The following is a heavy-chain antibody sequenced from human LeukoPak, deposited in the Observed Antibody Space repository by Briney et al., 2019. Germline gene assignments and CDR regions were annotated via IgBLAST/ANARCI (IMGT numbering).Heavy chain of an antibody. J-gene: IGHJ4*02. CDR2: INQDGSEK. D-gene: IGHD6-19*01. Sequence: PGGSLRLSCAASGFTFNNYWMSWVRQAPGKGLEWVANINQDGSEKHYVDSVKGRFTISRDNAKNSLYLQMNSLRAEDTAVYYCARGTIAVAGIDYWGQGTLVTVSS. CDR1: GFTFNNYW. V-gene: IGHV3-7*01. CDR3: ARGTIAVAGIDY.